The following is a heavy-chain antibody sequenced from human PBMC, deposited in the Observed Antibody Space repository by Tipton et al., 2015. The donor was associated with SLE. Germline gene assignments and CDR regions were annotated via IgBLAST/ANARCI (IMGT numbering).Heavy chain of an antibody. CDR2: VSHSGRT. CDR1: DGSLGGYY. J-gene: IGHJ5*02. D-gene: IGHD4-11*01. Sequence: LRLSCAVYDGSLGGYYWSWIRQPPGKGLEWIGEVSHSGRTNYIASLKSRVTISIDTSKNQFSLKLTSVTAADTAVYYCARDHHSWFDPWGQGTLVTVSS. V-gene: IGHV4-34*01. CDR3: ARDHHSWFDP.